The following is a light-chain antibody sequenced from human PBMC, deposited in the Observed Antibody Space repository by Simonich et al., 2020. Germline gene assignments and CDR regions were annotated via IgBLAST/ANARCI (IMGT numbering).Light chain of an antibody. V-gene: IGLV2-14*01. Sequence: QSALTQPASVSGSPGTSIPISCTGTSSDVGGYNYVSWYQQPPGKTPKLMIYDVSKRPSGVSNRFSGSKSGNTASLTISGLQAEDEADYYCSSYTSSSTLVFGGGTKLTVL. CDR3: SSYTSSSTLV. CDR2: DVS. J-gene: IGLJ2*01. CDR1: SSDVGGYNY.